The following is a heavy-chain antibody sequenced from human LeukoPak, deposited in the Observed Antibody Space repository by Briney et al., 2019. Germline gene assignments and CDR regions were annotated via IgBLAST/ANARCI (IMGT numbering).Heavy chain of an antibody. V-gene: IGHV1-8*02. D-gene: IGHD4-23*01. CDR2: MNPNSGNT. Sequence: AASVKVSCTASGYTFTSYDMNWVRQAPGQGLEWMGWMNPNSGNTGYAQKFQGRVTMTRNTSITTAYMELSSLRSEDTAVYYCARFSEEGNLDYWGQGTLVTVSS. CDR1: GYTFTSYD. J-gene: IGHJ4*02. CDR3: ARFSEEGNLDY.